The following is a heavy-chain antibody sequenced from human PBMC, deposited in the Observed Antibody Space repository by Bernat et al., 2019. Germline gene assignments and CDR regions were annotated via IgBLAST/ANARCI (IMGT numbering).Heavy chain of an antibody. CDR2: TYYRSKWYN. V-gene: IGHV6-1*01. J-gene: IGHJ6*02. D-gene: IGHD2-2*01. CDR1: GDSVSSNSAA. CDR3: ARDRGYCSSTSCHSAYYYYGMDV. Sequence: QVQLQQSGPGLVKPSQTLSLTCVISGDSVSSNSAAWNWIRQSPSRGLEWLGRTYYRSKWYNDYAVSVKSRITINPDTSKNQFSLQLNSVTPEDTAVYYCARDRGYCSSTSCHSAYYYYGMDVWGQGTTVTVSS.